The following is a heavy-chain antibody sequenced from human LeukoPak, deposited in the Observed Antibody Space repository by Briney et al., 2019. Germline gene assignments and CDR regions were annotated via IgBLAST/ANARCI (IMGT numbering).Heavy chain of an antibody. CDR3: AKGGYSYGGGRLNWFDP. CDR1: GFTFSSYA. D-gene: IGHD5-18*01. CDR2: ISGSGGST. Sequence: GGSLRLSCAACGFTFSSYAMSWVRQAPGKGLEWVSAISGSGGSTYYADSVKGRFTISRDNSKNTLYLQMNSLRAEDTAVYYCAKGGYSYGGGRLNWFDPWGQGTLVTVSS. J-gene: IGHJ5*02. V-gene: IGHV3-23*01.